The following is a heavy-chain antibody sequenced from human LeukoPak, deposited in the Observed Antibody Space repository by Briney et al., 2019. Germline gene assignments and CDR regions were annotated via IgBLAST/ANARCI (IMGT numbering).Heavy chain of an antibody. V-gene: IGHV3-23*01. Sequence: TGGSLRLSCAASGFTFHNYAMAWVRQAPGRGLEWVSGISGSGYSTYYADSVKGRFTISRDVSKNTLYMQKHSLRVEDTAVYYCVKVSGRGPRGPFDFWGQGTLVTVSS. J-gene: IGHJ4*02. D-gene: IGHD1-26*01. CDR1: GFTFHNYA. CDR3: VKVSGRGPRGPFDF. CDR2: ISGSGYST.